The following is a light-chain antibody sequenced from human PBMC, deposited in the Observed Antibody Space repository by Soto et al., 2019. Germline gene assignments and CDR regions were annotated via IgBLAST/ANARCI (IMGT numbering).Light chain of an antibody. CDR1: QSVSSSY. CDR3: QQYSSSPVT. CDR2: GVS. V-gene: IGKV3-20*01. Sequence: EIVLTQSPGTLSLSPGERATLSYRASQSVSSSYLAWYQQKPGQAPRLLIYGVSSRATGIPDRFSGSGSGTDFTLTISRLEPEDFAVYYCQQYSSSPVTFGGGTKVDIK. J-gene: IGKJ4*01.